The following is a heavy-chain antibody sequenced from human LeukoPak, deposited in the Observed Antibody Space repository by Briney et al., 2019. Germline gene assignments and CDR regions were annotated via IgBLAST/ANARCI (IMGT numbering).Heavy chain of an antibody. V-gene: IGHV1-69*04. CDR3: ATITEKHTCKSGYDSYFFDY. Sequence: SVKVSCKASGVTSNYYAINWVRQAPGQGLEWMGRIIPILGMTNYAQKFQGRFTMTADKSTNTAYLELSSLRSEDTAVFYCATITEKHTCKSGYDSYFFDYWGQGTRVTVSS. CDR2: IIPILGMT. J-gene: IGHJ4*02. CDR1: GVTSNYYA. D-gene: IGHD5-12*01.